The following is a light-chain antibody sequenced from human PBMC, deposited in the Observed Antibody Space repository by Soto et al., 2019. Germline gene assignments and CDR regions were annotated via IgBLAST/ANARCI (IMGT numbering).Light chain of an antibody. V-gene: IGKV1-5*03. CDR1: QYVDDW. J-gene: IGKJ2*01. Sequence: DIQMTQSPSNLSASIGDRVTITCRASQYVDDWLAWYQQKPGTAPKVLIFRASSVESGVPSRFSGSGYGTEFSLIISSLQPDDLATYYCQQYIFYPYTFGQGTKLEIK. CDR2: RAS. CDR3: QQYIFYPYT.